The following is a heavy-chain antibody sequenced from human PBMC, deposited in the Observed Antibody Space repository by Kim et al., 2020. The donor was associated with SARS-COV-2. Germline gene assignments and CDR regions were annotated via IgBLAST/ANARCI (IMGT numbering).Heavy chain of an antibody. Sequence: SETLSLTCTVSGGSISSYYWSWIRQPPGKGLEWIGYIYYSGSTNYNPSLKSRVTISVDTSKNQFSLKLSSVTAADTAVYYCARDGAPSGYCTNGVCWNGWFDPWGQGTLVTVSS. V-gene: IGHV4-59*13. CDR2: IYYSGST. J-gene: IGHJ5*02. D-gene: IGHD2-8*01. CDR3: ARDGAPSGYCTNGVCWNGWFDP. CDR1: GGSISSYY.